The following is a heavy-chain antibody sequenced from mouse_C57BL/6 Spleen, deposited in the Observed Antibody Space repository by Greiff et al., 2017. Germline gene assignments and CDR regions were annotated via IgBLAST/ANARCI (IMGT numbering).Heavy chain of an antibody. Sequence: QVQLQQPGAELVKPGASVKLSCKASGYTFTSYWMQWVKQRPGQGLEWIGEIDPSDSYTNYNQKFKGKATLTVDTSSSTAYIQLSSLTSEDSAVYYCARRGGYDYDYYFDYWGQGTTLTVSS. J-gene: IGHJ2*01. V-gene: IGHV1-50*01. CDR1: GYTFTSYW. CDR3: ARRGGYDYDYYFDY. D-gene: IGHD2-4*01. CDR2: IDPSDSYT.